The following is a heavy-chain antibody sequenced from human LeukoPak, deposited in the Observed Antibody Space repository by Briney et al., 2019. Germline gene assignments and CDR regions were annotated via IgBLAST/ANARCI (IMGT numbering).Heavy chain of an antibody. Sequence: PGGSLRLSCAASGFTFTDYSINWVRQAPGKGLEWVGRIKSKTDGGTTDYAAPVKGRFTISRDDSKNTLYLQMNSLKTEDTAVYYCTTDFLVGYSGYEEVYWGQGTLVTVSS. CDR3: TTDFLVGYSGYEEVY. CDR2: IKSKTDGGTT. CDR1: GFTFTDYS. V-gene: IGHV3-15*01. J-gene: IGHJ4*02. D-gene: IGHD5-12*01.